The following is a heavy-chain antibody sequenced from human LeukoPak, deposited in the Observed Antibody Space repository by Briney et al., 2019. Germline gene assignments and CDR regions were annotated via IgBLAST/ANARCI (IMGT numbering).Heavy chain of an antibody. Sequence: SETLSLTCTVSGGSISSSSYYWGWIRQPPGKGLEWIGYIYYSGSTNNNPSLKSRVTISVDTSKNQFSLKLSSVTAADTAVYYCARTRRDIVVVPAQYYYYYYMDVWGKGTTVTVSS. V-gene: IGHV4-61*05. J-gene: IGHJ6*03. CDR3: ARTRRDIVVVPAQYYYYYYMDV. CDR2: IYYSGST. D-gene: IGHD2-2*01. CDR1: GGSISSSSYY.